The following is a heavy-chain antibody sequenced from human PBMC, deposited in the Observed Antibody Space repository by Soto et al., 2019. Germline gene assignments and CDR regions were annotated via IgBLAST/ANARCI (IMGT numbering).Heavy chain of an antibody. J-gene: IGHJ4*02. D-gene: IGHD3-22*01. CDR3: ASLYYYDSSGYYYFDY. CDR2: IYYSGST. CDR1: GGSISSSSYY. V-gene: IGHV4-39*01. Sequence: PSETLSLTCTVSGGSISSSSYYWGWIRQPPGKGLEWIGSIYYSGSTYYNPSLKSRVTISVDTSKSQFSLKLSSVTAADTAVYYCASLYYYDSSGYYYFDYWGQGTLVTVSS.